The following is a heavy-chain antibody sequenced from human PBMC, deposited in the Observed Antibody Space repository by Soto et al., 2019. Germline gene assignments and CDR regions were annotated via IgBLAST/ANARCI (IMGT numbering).Heavy chain of an antibody. D-gene: IGHD1-1*01. Sequence: QVQLVQSGAEVKKPGSSVKVSCKASGGTFSSYTISWVRQAPGQGLEWMGRIIPILGIANYAQKFQGRVTVTADKSTSTAYMELSSPRAEDTAVYYCARVTGKTSGNPRNWFDPWGQGTLVTVSS. CDR3: ARVTGKTSGNPRNWFDP. CDR1: GGTFSSYT. J-gene: IGHJ5*02. V-gene: IGHV1-69*02. CDR2: IIPILGIA.